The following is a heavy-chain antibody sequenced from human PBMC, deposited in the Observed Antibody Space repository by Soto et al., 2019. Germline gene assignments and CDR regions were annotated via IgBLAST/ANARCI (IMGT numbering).Heavy chain of an antibody. CDR2: VYYSGSN. J-gene: IGHJ6*02. CDR3: ARGHIDAGDSYYLYYGMDV. Sequence: QVQLQESGPGLVKPSETLSLTCTVSGDFISTYYWSWIRQPPGKGLAWIGYVYYSGSNNYNPSLKILVSVSVDSSRNQFSLRLTSVTAAYTAVYYCARGHIDAGDSYYLYYGMDVCGQGTTVTVS. CDR1: GDFISTYY. D-gene: IGHD4-17*01. V-gene: IGHV4-59*01.